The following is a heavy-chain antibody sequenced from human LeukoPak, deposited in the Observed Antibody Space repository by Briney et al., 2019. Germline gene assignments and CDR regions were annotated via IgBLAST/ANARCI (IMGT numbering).Heavy chain of an antibody. CDR1: GFTFSSYG. Sequence: GGSLRLSCAASGFTFSSYGMHWVRQAPGKGLEWVASIRYDGSNKYYADSVKGRFTISRDNSKNTLYLQMNSLRAEDTAVYYCATDVLTRIQLWRPTSNYYYGMDVWGQGTTVTVSS. D-gene: IGHD5-18*01. CDR2: IRYDGSNK. V-gene: IGHV3-30*02. J-gene: IGHJ6*02. CDR3: ATDVLTRIQLWRPTSNYYYGMDV.